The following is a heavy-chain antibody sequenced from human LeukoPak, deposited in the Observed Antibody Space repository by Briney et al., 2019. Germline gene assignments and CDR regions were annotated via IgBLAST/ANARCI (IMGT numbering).Heavy chain of an antibody. Sequence: GESLKISCKGSGYSFANYWISWVRQMPGKGLEWMGTIDPSDSYTKYSPSFEGHVTISADKSISTAYLQWSSLKASDIAMYYCARMGPVGVTNVDYWGQGTLVTVSS. D-gene: IGHD1-26*01. J-gene: IGHJ4*02. CDR2: IDPSDSYT. CDR3: ARMGPVGVTNVDY. V-gene: IGHV5-10-1*01. CDR1: GYSFANYW.